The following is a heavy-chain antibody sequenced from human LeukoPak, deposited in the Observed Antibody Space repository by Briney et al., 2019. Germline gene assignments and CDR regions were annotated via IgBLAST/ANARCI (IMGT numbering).Heavy chain of an antibody. J-gene: IGHJ4*02. Sequence: GGSLRLSCAAPGFTFSSYAMHWVRQAPGKGLEWVAVISYDGSNKYYADSVKGRFTISRDNSKNTLYLQMNSLRAEDTAVYYCARAGVILTGYYTYYFDYWGQGTLVTVSS. CDR2: ISYDGSNK. CDR3: ARAGVILTGYYTYYFDY. V-gene: IGHV3-30*04. CDR1: GFTFSSYA. D-gene: IGHD3-9*01.